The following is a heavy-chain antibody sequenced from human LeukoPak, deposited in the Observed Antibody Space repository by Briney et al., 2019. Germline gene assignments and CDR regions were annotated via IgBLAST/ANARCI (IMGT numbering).Heavy chain of an antibody. CDR3: AWNDYAYVWGRYRYTFLDY. J-gene: IGHJ4*02. D-gene: IGHD3-16*02. CDR2: ISSSSSYT. V-gene: IGHV3-11*06. CDR1: GFTFSDYY. Sequence: GSLRLSCAASGFTFSDYYMSWIRQAPGKGLEWVSYISSSSSYTNYADSVTGRFTISRDNAKNSLYLKMNRLRAEDPAVYYCAWNDYAYVWGRYRYTFLDYWGQGTLVTVSS.